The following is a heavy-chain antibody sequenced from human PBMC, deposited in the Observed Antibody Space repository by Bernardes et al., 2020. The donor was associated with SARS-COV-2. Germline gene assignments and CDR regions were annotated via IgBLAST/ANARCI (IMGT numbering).Heavy chain of an antibody. V-gene: IGHV3-48*02. Sequence: GGSLRLSRAASGFSFSTYSMSWVRQAPGKGLEWVSYISSSSGTIDYPDSVKGRFTISRDNDENSLYLQMNSLTDEDTAVYYCTRGGEYGQFYYGMDVWGQGTTVTVSS. CDR3: TRGGEYGQFYYGMDV. J-gene: IGHJ6*02. CDR1: GFSFSTYS. CDR2: ISSSSGTI. D-gene: IGHD3-16*01.